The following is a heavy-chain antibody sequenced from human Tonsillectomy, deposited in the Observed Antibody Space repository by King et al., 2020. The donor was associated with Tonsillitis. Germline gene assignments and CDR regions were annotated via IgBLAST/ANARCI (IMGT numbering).Heavy chain of an antibody. CDR3: ARGQGSGAYDYYYYYMDV. Sequence: QLQESGPGLVKPSGTLSLTCAVSGGSISSNNWWSWVRQPPGKGLEWIGEIYHSGTTNSNPSLNSRVTISVDNSKNQFSLKLSSVTAADTAVYYCARGQGSGAYDYYYYYMDVWGKGTTVTVSS. CDR2: IYHSGTT. CDR1: GGSISSNNW. J-gene: IGHJ6*03. D-gene: IGHD5-12*01. V-gene: IGHV4-4*02.